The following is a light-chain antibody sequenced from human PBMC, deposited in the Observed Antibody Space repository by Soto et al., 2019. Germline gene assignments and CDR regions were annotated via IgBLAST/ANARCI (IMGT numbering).Light chain of an antibody. J-gene: IGKJ2*01. Sequence: DIVMTQSPDSLAVSLGERATINCKSSQSVSYSSNNKNYLAWYQQKPGQPPKLLIYWASTRESGVPDRFSGSGSGTDFTLTISSLQAEDVAVYYCQQYYNSPYTLGQGTKLEIK. CDR3: QQYYNSPYT. CDR2: WAS. V-gene: IGKV4-1*01. CDR1: QSVSYSSNNKNY.